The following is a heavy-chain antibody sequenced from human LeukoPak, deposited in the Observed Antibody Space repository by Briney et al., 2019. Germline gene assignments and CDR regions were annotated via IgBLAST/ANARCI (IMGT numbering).Heavy chain of an antibody. D-gene: IGHD2/OR15-2a*01. V-gene: IGHV3-48*03. Sequence: QAGGSLRLSCAASGFTFSSYDMHWVRQAPGKGLEWVSYISSSGSTIYYADSVRGRFTVSRDNAKNSLYLQMDSLRAEDTATYYCARGEFGDYYYFYMDVWGKGTTVTVSS. J-gene: IGHJ6*03. CDR1: GFTFSSYD. CDR3: ARGEFGDYYYFYMDV. CDR2: ISSSGSTI.